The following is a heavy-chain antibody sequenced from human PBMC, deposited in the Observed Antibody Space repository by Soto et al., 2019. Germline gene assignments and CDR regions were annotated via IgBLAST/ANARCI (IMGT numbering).Heavy chain of an antibody. V-gene: IGHV4-30-4*01. CDR3: ARERSDRFDIVLTTYLDY. CDR1: GGSISSGDYY. CDR2: IYYSGST. J-gene: IGHJ4*02. Sequence: SETLSLTCTVSGGSISSGDYYWSWIRQPPGKGLEWIGYIYYSGSTYYNPSLKSRVTISVDTSKNQFSLKLSSVTAADTAVYYCARERSDRFDIVLTTYLDYWGQGTLVTVSS. D-gene: IGHD2-8*02.